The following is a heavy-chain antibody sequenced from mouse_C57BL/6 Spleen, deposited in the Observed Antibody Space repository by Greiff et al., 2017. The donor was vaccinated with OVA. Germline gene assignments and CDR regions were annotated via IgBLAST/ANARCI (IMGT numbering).Heavy chain of an antibody. CDR3: AREDYGSCMDY. CDR1: GYSITSGYY. J-gene: IGHJ4*01. V-gene: IGHV3-6*01. D-gene: IGHD1-1*01. CDR2: ISYDGSN. Sequence: ESGPGLVKPSQSLSLTCSVTGYSITSGYYWNWIRQFPGNKLEWMGYISYDGSNNYNPSLKNRISITRDTSKNQFFLKLNSVTTEDTATYYCAREDYGSCMDYWGQGTSVTVSS.